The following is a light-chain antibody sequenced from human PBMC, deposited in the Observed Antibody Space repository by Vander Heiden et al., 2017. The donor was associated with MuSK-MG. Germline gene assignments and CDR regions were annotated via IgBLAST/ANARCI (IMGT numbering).Light chain of an antibody. V-gene: IGKV3-20*01. CDR1: QSVSSNY. J-gene: IGKJ1*01. Sequence: GERATLSCRASQSVSSNYLAWYQQKPGQAPRLLIYGASSRATGIPDRFSGSGSGTDFTLTISRLEPEDFAVYYCQQYGSSPGTFGQGTKVEIK. CDR2: GAS. CDR3: QQYGSSPGT.